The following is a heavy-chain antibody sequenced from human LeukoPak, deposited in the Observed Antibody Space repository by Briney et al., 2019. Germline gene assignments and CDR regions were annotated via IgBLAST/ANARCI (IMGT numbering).Heavy chain of an antibody. CDR1: GGSISSYY. CDR3: ARDRAAPSWNFDY. V-gene: IGHV4-4*07. J-gene: IGHJ4*02. Sequence: SETLSLTCTVSGGSISSYYCSWIRQPAGKGLEWIGRIYTSGSTNYNPSLKSRVTMSVDTSKNQFSLKLSSVTAADTAVYYCARDRAAPSWNFDYWGQGTLVTVSS. CDR2: IYTSGST. D-gene: IGHD6-6*01.